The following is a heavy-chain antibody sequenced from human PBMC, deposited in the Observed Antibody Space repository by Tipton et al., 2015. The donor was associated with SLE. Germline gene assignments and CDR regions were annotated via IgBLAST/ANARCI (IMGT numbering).Heavy chain of an antibody. J-gene: IGHJ4*02. V-gene: IGHV4-38-2*01. D-gene: IGHD3-16*01. CDR2: VYHSGNT. CDR1: DYSISSGYY. Sequence: GLVKPSETLSLTCAVSDYSISSGYYWGWIRQPPGKGLEWIGSVYHSGNTYYNPSLKSRVTISVDTSKNQVSLKLTSMTAADTAVYYCARFMISVGFDYWGQGTLVTVSS. CDR3: ARFMISVGFDY.